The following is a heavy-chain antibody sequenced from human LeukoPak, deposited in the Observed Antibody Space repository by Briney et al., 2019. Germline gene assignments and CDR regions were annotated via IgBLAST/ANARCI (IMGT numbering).Heavy chain of an antibody. J-gene: IGHJ4*02. V-gene: IGHV3-30*02. D-gene: IGHD3-9*01. CDR2: IRYDGSNK. Sequence: GGSLRLSCAASGFTFSSYGMHWVRRAPGKGLEWVAFIRYDGSNKYYADSVKGRFTISRDNSKNTLYLQMNSLRAEDTAVYYCAKDSLATIYDILTGYYNGYFDYWGQGTLVTVSS. CDR3: AKDSLATIYDILTGYYNGYFDY. CDR1: GFTFSSYG.